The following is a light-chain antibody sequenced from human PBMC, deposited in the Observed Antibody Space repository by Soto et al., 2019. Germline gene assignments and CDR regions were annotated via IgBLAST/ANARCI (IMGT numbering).Light chain of an antibody. CDR1: QSVSSSY. J-gene: IGKJ3*01. V-gene: IGKV3-20*01. Sequence: EIVLTQSPGTLSLSPGERATLSCRASQSVSSSYLAWYQQKPGQAPRLLIYGASSRATGIPDRFSGSGSGTDFTLTISRLEPEDFAVDYCQQYGSSPLTFGRGTKVDIK. CDR3: QQYGSSPLT. CDR2: GAS.